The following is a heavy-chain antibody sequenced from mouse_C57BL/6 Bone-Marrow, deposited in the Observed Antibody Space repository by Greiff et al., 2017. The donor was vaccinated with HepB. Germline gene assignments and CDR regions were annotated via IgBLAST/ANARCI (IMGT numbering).Heavy chain of an antibody. CDR1: GFSFNTYA. CDR2: IRSKSNNYAT. V-gene: IGHV10-1*01. D-gene: IGHD2-5*01. Sequence: DVKLVESGGGLVQPKGSLKLSCAASGFSFNTYAMNWVRQAPGKGLEWVARIRSKSNNYATYYADSVKDRFTISRDDSESMLYLQMNNLKTEDTAMYYCVRQDSNYFFDYWGQGTTLTVSS. CDR3: VRQDSNYFFDY. J-gene: IGHJ2*01.